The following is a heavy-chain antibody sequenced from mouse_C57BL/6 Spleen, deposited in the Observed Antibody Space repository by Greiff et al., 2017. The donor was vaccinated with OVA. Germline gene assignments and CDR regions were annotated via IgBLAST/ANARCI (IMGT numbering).Heavy chain of an antibody. Sequence: EVKLVESEGGLVQPGSSMKLSCTASGFTFSDYYMAWVRQVPEKGLEWVANINYDGSSAYYLDSLKSRFIISRDNAKNILYLQMSSLKSEDTATYYCARDQDTTGHMDYWGQGTSVTVSS. V-gene: IGHV5-16*01. CDR1: GFTFSDYY. CDR3: ARDQDTTGHMDY. D-gene: IGHD1-1*01. CDR2: INYDGSSA. J-gene: IGHJ4*01.